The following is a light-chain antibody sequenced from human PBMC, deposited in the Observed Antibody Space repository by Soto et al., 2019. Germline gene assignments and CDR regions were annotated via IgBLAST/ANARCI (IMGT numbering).Light chain of an antibody. CDR2: GAS. Sequence: EIVLTQSPGTLSLSPGEGASLSCRASQSVSSGAFAWYRHKPGQAPGLLIYGASKRATGTPDRFIGSGSGTDFTLTISRLEPEDFAVYYCQYYDKLAKASTFGQGTRLESK. V-gene: IGKV3-20*01. CDR3: QYYDKLAKAST. J-gene: IGKJ5*01. CDR1: QSVSSGA.